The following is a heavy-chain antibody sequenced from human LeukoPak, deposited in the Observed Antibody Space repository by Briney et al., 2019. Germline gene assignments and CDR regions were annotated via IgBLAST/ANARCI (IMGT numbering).Heavy chain of an antibody. CDR2: ISSSGNTI. CDR1: GFTFSSYE. J-gene: IGHJ6*02. V-gene: IGHV3-48*03. Sequence: QPGGSLRLSCAASGFTFSSYEINWVRQAPGKGLEWVSYISSSGNTIYYADSVKGRFTISRDNAKNSQYLQMNSLRDEDTAVYYCARDRGGSSSSDWFGMDVWGQGTTVTVSS. D-gene: IGHD6-6*01. CDR3: ARDRGGSSSSDWFGMDV.